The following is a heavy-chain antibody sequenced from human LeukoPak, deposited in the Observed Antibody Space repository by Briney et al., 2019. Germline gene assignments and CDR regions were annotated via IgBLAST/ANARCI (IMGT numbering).Heavy chain of an antibody. CDR1: GFTFDDYG. D-gene: IGHD6-19*01. CDR2: IDWNGGST. CDR3: ARDQEGVAVADYYHYMDV. J-gene: IGHJ6*03. V-gene: IGHV3-20*04. Sequence: PGGSLRLSCAASGFTFDDYGMTWVRQAPGKGLEWVSGIDWNGGSTSYAGSVKGRFTISRDNARNSLYLQMNSLRAEDTALYYCARDQEGVAVADYYHYMDVWGKGTTVTVSS.